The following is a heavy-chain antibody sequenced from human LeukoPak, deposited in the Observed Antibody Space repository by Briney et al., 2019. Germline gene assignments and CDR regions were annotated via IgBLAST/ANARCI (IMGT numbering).Heavy chain of an antibody. CDR1: GFTVSSKY. Sequence: GGSLRFSCAASGFTVSSKYMNWVRQAPGKGLEWISVIYSGGTTYYTDSVKGRFTISRDNSKNTIFLQMNSLRAEDTAVYYCARAEGYSYGNGYYFDYWGQGTLVTVSS. D-gene: IGHD5-18*01. CDR3: ARAEGYSYGNGYYFDY. V-gene: IGHV3-66*01. CDR2: IYSGGTT. J-gene: IGHJ4*02.